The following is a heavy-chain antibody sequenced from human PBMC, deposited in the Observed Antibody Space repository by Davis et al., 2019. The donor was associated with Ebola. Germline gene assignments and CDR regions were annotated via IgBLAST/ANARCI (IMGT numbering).Heavy chain of an antibody. CDR2: IVVGSGNT. J-gene: IGHJ6*02. V-gene: IGHV1-58*02. Sequence: AASVKVSCKASGFTFTSSAMQWVRQARGQRLEWIGWIVVGSGNTNYAQKFQERVTITRDMSTSTAYMELSSLRSEDTAVYYCARGKSYYYYGMDVWGQGTTVTVSS. CDR3: ARGKSYYYYGMDV. CDR1: GFTFTSSA.